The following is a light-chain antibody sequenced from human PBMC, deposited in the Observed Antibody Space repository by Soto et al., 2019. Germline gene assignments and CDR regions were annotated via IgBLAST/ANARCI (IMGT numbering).Light chain of an antibody. CDR3: QQYGSSPFT. J-gene: IGKJ3*01. CDR1: RSVSSSY. Sequence: EIVLTQSPGTLSLSPGDRATLYCRASRSVSSSYLAWYQQKPGQAPRLLIYGASTRATGTPDRFSGGGSGTDFTPTISRLEPEDFAVYYCQQYGSSPFTFGPGTKVDIK. CDR2: GAS. V-gene: IGKV3-20*01.